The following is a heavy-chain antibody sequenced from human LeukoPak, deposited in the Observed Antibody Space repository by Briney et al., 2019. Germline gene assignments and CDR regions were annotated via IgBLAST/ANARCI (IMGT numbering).Heavy chain of an antibody. Sequence: PSETLSLTCTVSNGSISSSSYYWGWIRQPPGEGLEWIGSVYYSGSTHYNPSLKSRVTISADTSKNQFSLKLTSVTAADTAVYYCARDGAARPGYYMDVWGKGTTVTVSS. CDR2: VYYSGST. J-gene: IGHJ6*03. CDR3: ARDGAARPGYYMDV. D-gene: IGHD6-6*01. CDR1: NGSISSSSYY. V-gene: IGHV4-39*07.